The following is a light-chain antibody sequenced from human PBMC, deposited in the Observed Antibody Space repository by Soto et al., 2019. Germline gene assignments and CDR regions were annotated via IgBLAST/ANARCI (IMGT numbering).Light chain of an antibody. V-gene: IGKV3-11*01. CDR3: QQRSNWPRT. Sequence: IVVTQSTGTLSSSPWERATLSCRASQSVSSSFLAWYQQKPGQAPRLLIYDASNRATGIPARFSGSGSGTDFTLTISSLEPEDFAVYYCQQRSNWPRTFGQVAKVAIK. J-gene: IGKJ1*01. CDR1: QSVSSSF. CDR2: DAS.